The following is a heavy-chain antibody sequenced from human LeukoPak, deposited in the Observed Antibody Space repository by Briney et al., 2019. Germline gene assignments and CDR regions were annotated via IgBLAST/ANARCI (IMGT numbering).Heavy chain of an antibody. Sequence: SQTLSLTCTVSGGSISSGGYYWSWIRQPPGKGLEWIGYIYHSGSTYYNPSLKSRVTISVDRSKNQFSLKLSSVTAADTAVYYCAREDTAMFYWGQGTLVTVSS. D-gene: IGHD5-18*01. CDR1: GGSISSGGYY. V-gene: IGHV4-30-2*01. J-gene: IGHJ4*02. CDR2: IYHSGST. CDR3: AREDTAMFY.